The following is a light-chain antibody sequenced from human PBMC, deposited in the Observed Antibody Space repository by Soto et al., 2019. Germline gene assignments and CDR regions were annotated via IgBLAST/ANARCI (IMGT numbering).Light chain of an antibody. CDR1: SSNIGSYF. V-gene: IGLV1-51*01. Sequence: QSVLTQPPSVSAAPGQKVTISCSGSSSNIGSYFVSWYQQLPGTAPKLLIYDNDKRPSGIPDRFSGSKSGTSATLGITGLQTGDEADYYCGTWDSSLSVLLGTGTKVTVL. J-gene: IGLJ1*01. CDR2: DND. CDR3: GTWDSSLSVL.